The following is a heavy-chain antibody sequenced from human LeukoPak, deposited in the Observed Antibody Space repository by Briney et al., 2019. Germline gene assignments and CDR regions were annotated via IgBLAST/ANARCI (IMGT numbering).Heavy chain of an antibody. CDR2: INTNTGNP. V-gene: IGHV7-4-1*02. CDR1: GYTFTSYA. CDR3: ARDRTAARPLLGWFDP. Sequence: ASVKVSCKASGYTFTSYAMNWVRQAPGQGLEWMGWINTNTGNPTYAQGFTGRFVFSLDTFVSTAYLQISSLKAEDTAVYYCARDRTAARPLLGWFDPWGQGTLVTVSS. D-gene: IGHD6-6*01. J-gene: IGHJ5*02.